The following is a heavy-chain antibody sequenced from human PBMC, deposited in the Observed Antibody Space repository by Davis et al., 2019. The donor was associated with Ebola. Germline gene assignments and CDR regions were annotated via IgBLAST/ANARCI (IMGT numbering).Heavy chain of an antibody. V-gene: IGHV4-59*12. Sequence: PSETLSLTCTVSGGSISSYYWSWIRQPPGKGLEWIGYIYYSGSTNYNPSLKSRVTISVDTSKNQFSLKLSSVTAADTAVYYCARDHCTNGVCPYDAFDIWGQGTMVTVSS. D-gene: IGHD2-8*01. J-gene: IGHJ3*02. CDR3: ARDHCTNGVCPYDAFDI. CDR1: GGSISSYY. CDR2: IYYSGST.